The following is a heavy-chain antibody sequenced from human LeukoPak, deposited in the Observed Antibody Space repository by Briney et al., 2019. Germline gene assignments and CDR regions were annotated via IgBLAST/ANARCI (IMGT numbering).Heavy chain of an antibody. Sequence: SETLSLTCTVSGGSISSDYWSWIRQPPGRGLECIGYIYYSGSTTYNPSLKSRVTISVDTSKNQFSLKLSSVTAADTAVYYCARGLWLSSYYFDYWGQGTLVTVSS. CDR3: ARGLWLSSYYFDY. J-gene: IGHJ4*02. CDR1: GGSISSDY. D-gene: IGHD3-22*01. V-gene: IGHV4-59*01. CDR2: IYYSGST.